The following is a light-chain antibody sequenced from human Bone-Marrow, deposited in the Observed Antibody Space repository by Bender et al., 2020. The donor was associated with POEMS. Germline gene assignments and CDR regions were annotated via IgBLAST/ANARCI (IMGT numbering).Light chain of an antibody. CDR3: CSYAGTSTVV. Sequence: QSALTQPPSASGSPGQSITISCSGASSDVGKYNLVSWYQQHPGRAPKLIIYDVNKRPSGVSNRFSGSKSGNTASLTISGLQAEDEADYYCCSYAGTSTVVFGGGTKLTVL. J-gene: IGLJ2*01. CDR1: SSDVGKYNL. V-gene: IGLV2-23*02. CDR2: DVN.